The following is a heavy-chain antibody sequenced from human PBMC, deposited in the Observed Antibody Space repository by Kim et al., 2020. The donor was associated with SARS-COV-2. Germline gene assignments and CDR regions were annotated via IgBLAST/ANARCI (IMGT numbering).Heavy chain of an antibody. CDR2: IYYSGST. Sequence: SETLSLTCTVSGGSISSSSYYWGWIRQPPGKGLEWIGSIYYSGSTYYNPSLKSRVTISVDTSKNQFSLKLSSVTAADTAVYYCARHKAVLLWFGELLYQFDDWRHGTLVTVSS. CDR3: ARHKAVLLWFGELLYQFDD. V-gene: IGHV4-39*01. CDR1: GGSISSSSYY. J-gene: IGHJ4*01. D-gene: IGHD3-10*01.